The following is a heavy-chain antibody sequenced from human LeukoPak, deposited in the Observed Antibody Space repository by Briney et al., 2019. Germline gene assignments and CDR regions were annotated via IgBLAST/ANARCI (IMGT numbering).Heavy chain of an antibody. CDR2: INTNTGSP. CDR3: ARVLGSSYYYYYYMDV. CDR1: GYTFTSYA. D-gene: IGHD6-13*01. V-gene: IGHV7-4-1*02. J-gene: IGHJ6*03. Sequence: ASVKVSCKASGYTFTSYAMNWVRQAPGQGLEWMGWINTNTGSPTYAQGFTGRFVFSLDTSVSTAYLQISSLKAEDTAVYYCARVLGSSYYYYYYMDVWGKGTTVTVSS.